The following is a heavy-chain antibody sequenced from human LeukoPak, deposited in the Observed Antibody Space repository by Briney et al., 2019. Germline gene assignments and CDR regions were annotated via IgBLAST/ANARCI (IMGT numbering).Heavy chain of an antibody. CDR2: ISSSSDYI. J-gene: IGHJ4*02. V-gene: IGHV3-21*01. D-gene: IGHD3-10*01. Sequence: GGSLRLSCAASGFTFSSSGMNWVRQAPGKGLEWVSSISSSSDYIYYADLVKGRFTISRDNAKNSLYLQMNSLRAEDTAVYYCACSLTMIRGVLYYFDYWSQGTRVTVSS. CDR3: ACSLTMIRGVLYYFDY. CDR1: GFTFSSSG.